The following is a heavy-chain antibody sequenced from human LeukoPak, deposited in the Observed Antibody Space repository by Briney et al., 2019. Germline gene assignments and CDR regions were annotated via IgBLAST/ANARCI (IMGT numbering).Heavy chain of an antibody. J-gene: IGHJ1*01. CDR1: GFTFDDYA. D-gene: IGHD4-17*01. CDR2: INWNGGST. V-gene: IGHV3-20*04. CDR3: AKEIYGDPTGGRFQH. Sequence: GGSLRLSCAASGFTFDDYAMHWVRQGPGKGLEWVSGINWNGGSTGYVDSVKGRFTISRDNFKNTLYLQMNSLRAEDTAVYYCAKEIYGDPTGGRFQHWGQGTLVSVSS.